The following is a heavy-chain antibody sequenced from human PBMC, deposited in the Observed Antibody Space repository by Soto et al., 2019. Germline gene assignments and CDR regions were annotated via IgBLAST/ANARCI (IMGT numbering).Heavy chain of an antibody. V-gene: IGHV4-31*03. D-gene: IGHD6-6*01. CDR2: IYYSGST. CDR3: ARGGGSIADRPGQNDY. J-gene: IGHJ4*02. CDR1: GGSISSGGYY. Sequence: SETLSLTCTVSGGSISSGGYYWSWIRQHPGKGLEWIGYIYYSGSTYYNPSLKSRVTISVDTSKNQFSLKLSSVTAADTAVYYCARGGGSIADRPGQNDYWGQGTLVTVSS.